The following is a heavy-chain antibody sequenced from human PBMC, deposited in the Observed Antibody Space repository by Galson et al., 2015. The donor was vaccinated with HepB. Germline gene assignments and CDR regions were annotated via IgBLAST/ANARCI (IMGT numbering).Heavy chain of an antibody. CDR1: RFTLTNHW. CDR2: IKQDGSEK. V-gene: IGHV3-7*03. D-gene: IGHD1-26*01. Sequence: SLRLSCAASRFTLTNHWMSWVRQAPGKGLEWVANIKQDGSEKFYVDSVKGRFTISRDNAKNSLYLQMNSLRAEDTAVYYCARGGGGNYYYSYSMDVWGQGTTVTVSS. CDR3: ARGGGGNYYYSYSMDV. J-gene: IGHJ6*02.